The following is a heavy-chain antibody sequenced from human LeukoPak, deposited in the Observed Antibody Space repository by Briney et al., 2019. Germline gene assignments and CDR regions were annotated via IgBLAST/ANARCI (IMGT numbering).Heavy chain of an antibody. CDR2: ISGDGSRT. J-gene: IGHJ4*02. CDR3: GRNRGYDALDY. CDR1: GFALSTYW. V-gene: IGHV3-74*01. D-gene: IGHD5-12*01. Sequence: GGSLRLSCVASGFALSTYWMDWVRQAPGKGPVWISHISGDGSRTSYADSVKGRFTIFRDNAKNTLYLQMNSLRAENTAVYYCGRNRGYDALDYWGQGTLVTVSS.